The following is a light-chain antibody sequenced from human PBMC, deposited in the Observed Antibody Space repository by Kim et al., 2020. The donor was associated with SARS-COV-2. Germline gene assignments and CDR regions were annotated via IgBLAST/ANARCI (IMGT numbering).Light chain of an antibody. CDR2: GAS. CDR3: QESATSRT. V-gene: IGKV3-20*01. J-gene: IGKJ1*01. CDR1: QSVSGSF. Sequence: LSPGERATLSCRAGQSVSGSFLAWYQQRPGQAPRLLIIGASTRATGIPDRFSASGSGTDFTLTISRLEPEDFAVYYCQESATSRTFGQGTKVDIK.